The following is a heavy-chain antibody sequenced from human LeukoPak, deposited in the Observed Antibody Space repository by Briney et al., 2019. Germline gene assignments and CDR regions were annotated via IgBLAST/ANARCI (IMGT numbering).Heavy chain of an antibody. J-gene: IGHJ6*03. CDR2: IYHSGST. Sequence: SETLSLTCTVSGYSISSGYYWGWIRQPPGKGLEWIGSIYHSGSTYYNPSLKSRVTISVDTSKNQFSLKLSSVTAADTAVYYCARGVTIGYYYYYMDVWGKGTTVTVSS. CDR3: ARGVTIGYYYYYMDV. D-gene: IGHD3-3*01. CDR1: GYSISSGYY. V-gene: IGHV4-38-2*02.